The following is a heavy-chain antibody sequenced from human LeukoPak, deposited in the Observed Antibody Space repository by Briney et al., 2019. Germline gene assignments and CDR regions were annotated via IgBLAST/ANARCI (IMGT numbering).Heavy chain of an antibody. CDR2: IYYSGSA. CDR1: GASITSDTYY. Sequence: SETLSLTCTVSGASITSDTYYWGWIRQPPGKGLEWIGNIYYSGSAYYDPSLKSRVTISVDTSKNQFSLELNSVTAADTAVYYCARSCEYSPAGVWFDPWGQGTLLTVSS. V-gene: IGHV4-39*07. J-gene: IGHJ5*02. D-gene: IGHD5-12*01. CDR3: ARSCEYSPAGVWFDP.